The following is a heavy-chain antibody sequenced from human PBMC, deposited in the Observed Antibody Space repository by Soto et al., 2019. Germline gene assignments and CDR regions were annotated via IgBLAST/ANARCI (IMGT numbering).Heavy chain of an antibody. CDR3: ARWWSGSRQGFDP. Sequence: QVQLQESGPGLVKPSQTLSLTCTVSGGSISSGAYYWSWIRQHPGKGLEWIGYIYYSGSTYYNPSLKSRVTISVDTSKNQVSLKLSSVTAADTAVYYCARWWSGSRQGFDPWGQGTLVTVSS. D-gene: IGHD3-3*01. CDR1: GGSISSGAYY. V-gene: IGHV4-31*03. CDR2: IYYSGST. J-gene: IGHJ5*02.